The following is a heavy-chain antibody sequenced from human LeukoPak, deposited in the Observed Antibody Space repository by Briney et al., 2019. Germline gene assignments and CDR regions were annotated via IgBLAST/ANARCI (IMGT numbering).Heavy chain of an antibody. CDR3: ARSYSGWSKFDY. J-gene: IGHJ4*02. D-gene: IGHD6-19*01. Sequence: PSETLSLTCTLSGGSISSGSYYWSWIRQPAGKGLEWIGRIYTSGSTNYNPSLKSRVSISVDTSKNQFSLKLSSVTAADTAVYYCARSYSGWSKFDYWGQGTLVTVSS. CDR1: GGSISSGSYY. CDR2: IYTSGST. V-gene: IGHV4-61*02.